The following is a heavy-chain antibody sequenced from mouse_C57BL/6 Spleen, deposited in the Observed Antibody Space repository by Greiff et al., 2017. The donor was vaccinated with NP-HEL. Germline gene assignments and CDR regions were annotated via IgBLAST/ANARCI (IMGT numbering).Heavy chain of an antibody. CDR3: TNYYGSSSFAH. J-gene: IGHJ3*01. Sequence: EVKLQQSGPELVKPGASVKMSCKASGYTFTDYNMHWVKQSHGKSLEWIGYINPNNGGTSYNQKFKGKAILTADKSSSTAYMELRILTSEDSAVYYCTNYYGSSSFAHWGQGTLVTVSA. D-gene: IGHD1-1*01. V-gene: IGHV1-22*01. CDR1: GYTFTDYN. CDR2: INPNNGGT.